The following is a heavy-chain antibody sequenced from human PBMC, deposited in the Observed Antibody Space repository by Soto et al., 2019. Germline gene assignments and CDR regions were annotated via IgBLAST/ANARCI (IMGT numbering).Heavy chain of an antibody. D-gene: IGHD2-2*01. CDR1: GFTFSSYW. CDR3: ARGSKGFPIQYYYYMDV. J-gene: IGHJ6*03. CDR2: INSDGSST. V-gene: IGHV3-74*01. Sequence: GGSLRLSCAASGFTFSSYWMHWVRQAPGKGLVWVSRINSDGSSTSYANSVKGRFTISRDNAKNTLYLQMNSLRAEDTAVYYCARGSKGFPIQYYYYMDVWGKGTTVTVSS.